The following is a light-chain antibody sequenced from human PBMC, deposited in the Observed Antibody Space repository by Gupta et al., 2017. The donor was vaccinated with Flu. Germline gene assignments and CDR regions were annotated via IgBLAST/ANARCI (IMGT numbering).Light chain of an antibody. Sequence: ERATRACRASQSVSSNIAWYQQKPGQAPRLLIYGASTSATCIPARFSGSRSRTEFTLTISSLQSEDFAVYYCQLYNDWPPFAFGGGTKVEVK. J-gene: IGKJ4*01. CDR1: QSVSSN. CDR3: QLYNDWPPFA. CDR2: GAS. V-gene: IGKV3-15*01.